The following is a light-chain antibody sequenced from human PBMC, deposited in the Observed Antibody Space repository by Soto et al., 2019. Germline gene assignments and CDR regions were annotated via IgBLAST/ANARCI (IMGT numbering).Light chain of an antibody. CDR2: KES. V-gene: IGKV1-5*03. CDR3: QQYNSYSPLT. CDR1: QSISTW. J-gene: IGKJ4*01. Sequence: DIQMTQSPSSLPASVGDRVSITCRANQSISTWLAWYQQKPGKAPNLLIYKESRLEAAVPSRFSGSGSGTEFTLTISFLQPDEFATYYCQQYNSYSPLTFGGGTKVDIK.